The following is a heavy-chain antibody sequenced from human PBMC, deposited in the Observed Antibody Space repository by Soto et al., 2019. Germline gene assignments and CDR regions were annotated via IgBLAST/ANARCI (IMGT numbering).Heavy chain of an antibody. CDR1: GFIFSSHS. Sequence: GGSLRLSCAASGFIFSSHSMNWVRQAPGKGLEWVASIYRSSVFRFGPNEFYADSVRGRFIISRDNTNNLVFLQMDSLRVEDTAVYYCAREFSSQLPLDYWGQGTLVTVSS. V-gene: IGHV3-21*01. CDR2: IYRSSVFRFGPNE. J-gene: IGHJ4*02. CDR3: AREFSSQLPLDY.